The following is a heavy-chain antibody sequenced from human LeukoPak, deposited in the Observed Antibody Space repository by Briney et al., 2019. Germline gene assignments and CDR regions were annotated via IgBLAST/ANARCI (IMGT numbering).Heavy chain of an antibody. CDR2: LYNTGNT. V-gene: IGHV3-53*01. D-gene: IGHD6-13*01. Sequence: GGSLRLSCAASGFTVNSNYLSWVRQAPGKGLEWVSTLYNTGNTYYANSVKGRFSISRDNSKNTLFLQMNSLRAEDTAVYYCARLTADGRLYFVHWGPGTLVTVSS. CDR3: ARLTADGRLYFVH. CDR1: GFTVNSNY. J-gene: IGHJ4*02.